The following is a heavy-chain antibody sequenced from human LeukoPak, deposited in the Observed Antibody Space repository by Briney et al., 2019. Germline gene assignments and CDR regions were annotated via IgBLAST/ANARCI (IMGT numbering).Heavy chain of an antibody. J-gene: IGHJ4*02. V-gene: IGHV1-69*13. CDR3: AGGYSGYDWYFDY. CDR1: GGTFSSYA. Sequence: SVKVSCKASGGTFSSYAISWVRQAPGQGLEWMGGIIPIFGTANYAQKFQGRVTITADESTSTAYMELSSLRSEDTAVYYCAGGYSGYDWYFDYWGQGTLVTVSS. CDR2: IIPIFGTA. D-gene: IGHD5-12*01.